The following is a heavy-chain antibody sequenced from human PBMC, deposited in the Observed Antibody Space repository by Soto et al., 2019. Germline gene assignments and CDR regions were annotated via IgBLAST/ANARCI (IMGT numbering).Heavy chain of an antibody. Sequence: ASVKVSCKASGYTFTSYGISWVRQTPGQGLEWMGWISAYNGNTNYAQKLQGRVTMTTDTSTSTAYMELRNLRSDDTAVYYCARASYNWNWFDPWGQGTLVTVSS. CDR3: ARASYNWNWFDP. V-gene: IGHV1-18*01. CDR2: ISAYNGNT. CDR1: GYTFTSYG. J-gene: IGHJ5*02. D-gene: IGHD1-20*01.